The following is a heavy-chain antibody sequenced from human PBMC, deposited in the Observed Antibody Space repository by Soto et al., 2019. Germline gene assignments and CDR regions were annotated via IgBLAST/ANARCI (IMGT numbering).Heavy chain of an antibody. CDR1: GGSISSGGYY. CDR2: IYYSGST. V-gene: IGHV4-31*03. CDR3: ARAPSSNYASAPKYYYYYGMDV. D-gene: IGHD4-4*01. Sequence: QVQLQESGPGLVKPSQTLSLTCTVSGGSISSGGYYWSWIRQHPGKGLEWIGYIYYSGSTYYNPSLKSRVTISVDTSKNQFSLKLSSVTAADTAVYYCARAPSSNYASAPKYYYYYGMDVWGPGTTVTVSS. J-gene: IGHJ6*02.